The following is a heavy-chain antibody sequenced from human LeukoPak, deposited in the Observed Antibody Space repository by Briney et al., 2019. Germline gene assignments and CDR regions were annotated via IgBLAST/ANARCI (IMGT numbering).Heavy chain of an antibody. CDR3: AKVTYDYVWGSYEN. D-gene: IGHD3-16*01. CDR1: GFTFSSYA. Sequence: GGSLILSCVVSGFTFSSYAMNWVRQAPGKGVEWVSALSGSGESTYYADAVKGRFTISRDNSKNTVHLQMNGLRAEDTAVYHCAKVTYDYVWGSYENWGQGTLVTVSS. J-gene: IGHJ4*02. CDR2: LSGSGEST. V-gene: IGHV3-23*01.